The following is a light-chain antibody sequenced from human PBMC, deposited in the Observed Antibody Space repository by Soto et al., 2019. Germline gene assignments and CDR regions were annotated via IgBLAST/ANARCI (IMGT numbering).Light chain of an antibody. CDR2: DDY. Sequence: DFQMTQSPSTLSAAVGDRVTITCRASPNIRSRLAWFQQKPGKAPKLLIYDDYSLESGVPQRFSGSGSGTEFTLTMSSLQTDDFSTDYCQQYQSYWTFGQGNKV. J-gene: IGKJ1*01. CDR3: QQYQSYWT. V-gene: IGKV1-5*01. CDR1: PNIRSR.